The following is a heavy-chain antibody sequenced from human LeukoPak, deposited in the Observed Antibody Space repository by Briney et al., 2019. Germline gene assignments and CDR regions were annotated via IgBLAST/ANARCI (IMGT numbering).Heavy chain of an antibody. Sequence: PGGSLRLSCAASGFIFSSYGTHWVRQAPGKGLEWVALISNDGSNNNHADSVKGRFTISRDNSKKTLYLQMNSLRAEDTAVYYCAKGHLHLLYGDYGDHYYFDYWGQGTLVTVSS. D-gene: IGHD4-17*01. CDR2: ISNDGSNN. CDR1: GFIFSSYG. J-gene: IGHJ4*02. CDR3: AKGHLHLLYGDYGDHYYFDY. V-gene: IGHV3-30*18.